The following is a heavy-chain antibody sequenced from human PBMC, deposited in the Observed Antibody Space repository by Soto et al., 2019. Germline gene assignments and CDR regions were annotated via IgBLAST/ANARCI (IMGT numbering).Heavy chain of an antibody. D-gene: IGHD1-26*01. Sequence: SETLSLTCTVSGGSISSYYWSWIRQPPGKGLEWIGYIYYSGSTNYNPSLKSRVTISVDTSKNQFSLKLSSVTAADTAVYYCARLPHRYSGSYDWFYPWGQGTLVTVSS. CDR1: GGSISSYY. CDR2: IYYSGST. CDR3: ARLPHRYSGSYDWFYP. J-gene: IGHJ5*02. V-gene: IGHV4-59*08.